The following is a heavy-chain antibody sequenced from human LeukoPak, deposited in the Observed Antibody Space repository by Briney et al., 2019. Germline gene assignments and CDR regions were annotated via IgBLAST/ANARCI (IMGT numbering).Heavy chain of an antibody. V-gene: IGHV3-23*01. Sequence: GGSLRLSSAASGFTLSNYAMSWVRQAPGKGLEWVSAISGSGGSTYYAHSVKGRFTISRDNSKNTLYLQMNSLRAEDTAVYYCANIYYGSGSYRSGFDYWGQGTLVTVSS. D-gene: IGHD3-10*01. CDR3: ANIYYGSGSYRSGFDY. J-gene: IGHJ4*02. CDR2: ISGSGGST. CDR1: GFTLSNYA.